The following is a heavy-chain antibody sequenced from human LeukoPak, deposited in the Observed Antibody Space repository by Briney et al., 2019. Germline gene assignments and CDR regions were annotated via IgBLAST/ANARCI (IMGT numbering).Heavy chain of an antibody. CDR1: GFTFSSFA. CDR2: IYRSGST. Sequence: PGGSLRLSCAASGFTFSSFAMSWVRQAPGKGLEWVSVIYRSGSTYYADSVKGRFSISRDNSKNTVNLQMNNLRVEDTAVYYCARDGVYHYGMDVWGQGTTVTVSS. V-gene: IGHV3-23*03. J-gene: IGHJ6*02. CDR3: ARDGVYHYGMDV.